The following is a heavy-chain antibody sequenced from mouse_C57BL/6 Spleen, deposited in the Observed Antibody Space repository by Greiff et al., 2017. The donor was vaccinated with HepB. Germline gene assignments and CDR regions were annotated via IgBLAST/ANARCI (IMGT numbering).Heavy chain of an antibody. CDR3: ARGYSKAWYFEY. CDR2: IDPSDSYT. CDR1: GYTFTSYW. D-gene: IGHD2-5*01. Sequence: QVQLQQPGAELVMPGASVKLSCKASGYTFTSYWMHWVKQRPGQGLEWIGEIDPSDSYTKYNQKFKGKSTLTVDKSSSTAYMQLSSLTSEDSAVYYCARGYSKAWYFEYWGQGTTLTVSS. V-gene: IGHV1-69*01. J-gene: IGHJ2*01.